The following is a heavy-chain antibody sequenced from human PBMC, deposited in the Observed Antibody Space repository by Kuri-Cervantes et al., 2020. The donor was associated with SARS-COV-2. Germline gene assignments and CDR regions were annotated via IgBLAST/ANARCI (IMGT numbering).Heavy chain of an antibody. V-gene: IGHV3-23*01. Sequence: GESLKISCAASGFTFSGYSMNWVRQAPGRGLEWVSAISGSGGSTYYAGSVKGRFTISRDNSKNTLYLQVISLRAEDTALYYCAKDYFSDTSNYFDYWGQGALVTVSS. CDR1: GFTFSGYS. D-gene: IGHD3-3*01. CDR3: AKDYFSDTSNYFDY. CDR2: ISGSGGST. J-gene: IGHJ4*02.